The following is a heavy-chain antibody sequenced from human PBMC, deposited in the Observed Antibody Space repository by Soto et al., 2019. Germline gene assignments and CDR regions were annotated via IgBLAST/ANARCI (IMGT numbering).Heavy chain of an antibody. CDR2: ISYDGSDQ. D-gene: IGHD5-18*01. CDR1: GFTFRNYG. J-gene: IGHJ4*02. Sequence: QVQLVESGGGVVQPGSSLRLSCAVSGFTFRNYGMHWVSQAPGKGLEWVALISYDGSDQYYGESVKGRFTISRDSSKNTLYLDVSSLRLEDTAVYYCAKVGSYGYGSNSDVEYWGQGTMVTVSS. V-gene: IGHV3-30*18. CDR3: AKVGSYGYGSNSDVEY.